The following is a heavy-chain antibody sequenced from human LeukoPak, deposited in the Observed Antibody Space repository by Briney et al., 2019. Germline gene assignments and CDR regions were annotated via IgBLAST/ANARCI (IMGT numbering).Heavy chain of an antibody. V-gene: IGHV1-8*01. CDR3: ARVFTVTTENYYYYYMDV. D-gene: IGHD4-17*01. CDR2: MNPNSGNT. CDR1: GYTFTSYD. J-gene: IGHJ6*03. Sequence: ASVKVSCKASGYTFTSYDIKWVRQATGQGLEWMGWMNPNSGNTGYAQKFQGRVTMTRNTSISTAYMELSSLRSEDTAVYYCARVFTVTTENYYYYYMDVWGKGTTVTVSS.